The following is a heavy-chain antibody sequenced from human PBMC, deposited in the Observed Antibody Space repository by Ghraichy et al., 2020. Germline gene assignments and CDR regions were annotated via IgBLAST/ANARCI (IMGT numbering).Heavy chain of an antibody. V-gene: IGHV4-34*01. D-gene: IGHD7-27*01. J-gene: IGHJ4*02. Sequence: SETLSLTCGVYGGSLNGYFWSWIRQPPGKGLEWIGEINHSGRTNYNPSHKSRVTILVDTSKNQFSLKLSAVTAADTAVYYCAILTGPFDYWGQGTLVTVSS. CDR3: AILTGPFDY. CDR2: INHSGRT. CDR1: GGSLNGYF.